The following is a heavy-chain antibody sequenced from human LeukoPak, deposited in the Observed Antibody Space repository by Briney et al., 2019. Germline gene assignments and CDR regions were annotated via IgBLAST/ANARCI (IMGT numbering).Heavy chain of an antibody. CDR2: RQPGNVS. CDR3: ARERDYDTYFDY. CDR1: GFGVSVHH. V-gene: IGHV3-53*01. D-gene: IGHD3-22*01. Sequence: GGSLRLSCAVSGFGVSVHHMAWVRQAPGKGLEWVSVRQPGNVSYYADSVKGRFTTSTDNSKNILYLQIKDLRAEDTALYCCARERDYDTYFDYWGQGTLVIVSS. J-gene: IGHJ4*02.